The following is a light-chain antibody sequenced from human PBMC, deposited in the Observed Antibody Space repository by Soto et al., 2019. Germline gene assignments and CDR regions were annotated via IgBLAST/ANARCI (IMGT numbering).Light chain of an antibody. V-gene: IGKV2-28*01. J-gene: IGKJ3*01. Sequence: DLVMTQSPLSLPVTPGEPASISCRSSQSLLHSNGYNYLDWYLQKPGQSPQLLIYLGSNRASGVPDRISGSGSGTDFTLKISRGEAEDVGVYYCMQALQTPFTFGPGTKVDIK. CDR2: LGS. CDR1: QSLLHSNGYNY. CDR3: MQALQTPFT.